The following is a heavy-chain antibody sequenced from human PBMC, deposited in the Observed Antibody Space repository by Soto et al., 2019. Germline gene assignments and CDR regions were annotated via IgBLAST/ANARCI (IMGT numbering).Heavy chain of an antibody. CDR3: ARVGPTRGFDP. J-gene: IGHJ5*02. CDR2: IYYSGST. Sequence: QVQLQESGPGLVKPSQTLSLTCTVSGGSISSGGYYWSWIRQHPGKGLEWIGYIYYSGSTYYNPSLKTRVTITVDTSKNRFSLKLSSVTPADTAVYYCARVGPTRGFDPWGQGTLVTVSS. CDR1: GGSISSGGYY. V-gene: IGHV4-31*03.